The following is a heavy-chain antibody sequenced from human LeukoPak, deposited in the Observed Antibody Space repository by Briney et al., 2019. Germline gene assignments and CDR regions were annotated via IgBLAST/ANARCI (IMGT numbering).Heavy chain of an antibody. Sequence: GGSLRLSCAASGFTFSSYAMHWVRQAPGKGLEWVAVISYDGSNKYYADSVKGRFTISRDNSKNTLYLQMNSLRAEDTAVYYCARVSPPRYYYDSSGYAFDYWGQGALVTVSS. CDR2: ISYDGSNK. CDR1: GFTFSSYA. CDR3: ARVSPPRYYYDSSGYAFDY. J-gene: IGHJ4*02. V-gene: IGHV3-30-3*01. D-gene: IGHD3-22*01.